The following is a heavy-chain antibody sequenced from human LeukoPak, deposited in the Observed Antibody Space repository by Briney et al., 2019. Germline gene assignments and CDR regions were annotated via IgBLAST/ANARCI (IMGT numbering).Heavy chain of an antibody. V-gene: IGHV4-61*01. D-gene: IGHD1-14*01. CDR3: ARDSVDNRPYGMDV. CDR1: GGSVSSGSYY. CDR2: IYYSGST. Sequence: SETLSLTCTVSGGSVSSGSYYWSWIRQPPGKGLEWIGYIYYSGSTNYNPSLKSRVTISVDTSKNQFSLKLSSVTAADTAVYYCARDSVDNRPYGMDVWGQGTTVTVSS. J-gene: IGHJ6*02.